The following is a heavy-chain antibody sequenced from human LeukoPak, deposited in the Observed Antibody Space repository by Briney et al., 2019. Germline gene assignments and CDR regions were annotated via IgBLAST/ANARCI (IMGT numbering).Heavy chain of an antibody. Sequence: GGSLRLSCAASGFTLGNYGMSWVRQAPGKGLEWVSGINWNGGSTGYADSVGGRFTISRDNAKNSQYLQMNSLRVEDTALYYCARAQTYGDSRLLLDYWGQGTLVTVSS. CDR2: INWNGGST. J-gene: IGHJ4*02. CDR3: ARAQTYGDSRLLLDY. CDR1: GFTLGNYG. D-gene: IGHD2-21*02. V-gene: IGHV3-20*04.